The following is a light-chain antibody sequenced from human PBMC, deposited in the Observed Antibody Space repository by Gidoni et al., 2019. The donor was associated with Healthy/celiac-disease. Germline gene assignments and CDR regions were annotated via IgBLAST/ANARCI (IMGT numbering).Light chain of an antibody. J-gene: IGKJ4*01. V-gene: IGKV3-11*01. CDR2: DAS. Sequence: IVFTQSPAPLSLSPGERATLSCRASQRVSSYLAWYQQKPGQAPRLLIYDASNRATGIPARFSGSGSGTDFTLTISSLGPEDFAVYYCQQSSNWPLTFGGGTKVEIK. CDR3: QQSSNWPLT. CDR1: QRVSSY.